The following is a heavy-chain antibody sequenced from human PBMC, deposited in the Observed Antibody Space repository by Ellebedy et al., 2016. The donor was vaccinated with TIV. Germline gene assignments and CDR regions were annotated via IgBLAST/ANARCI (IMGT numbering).Heavy chain of an antibody. CDR2: INPNSGDT. Sequence: AASVKVSCKASGYTFTGYYIHWVRRAPGQGLEWMGWINPNSGDTNYAQKFQGRVTMTRDTSITTAYMELSSLRSDDTALYHCARAQSASLTNWFDTWGQGTLVTVSS. CDR3: ARAQSASLTNWFDT. CDR1: GYTFTGYY. V-gene: IGHV1-2*02. D-gene: IGHD2-21*01. J-gene: IGHJ5*02.